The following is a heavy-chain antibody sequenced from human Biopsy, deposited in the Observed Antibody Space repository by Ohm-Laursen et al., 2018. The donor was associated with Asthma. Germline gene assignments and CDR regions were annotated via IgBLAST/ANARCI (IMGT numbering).Heavy chain of an antibody. CDR2: MYRSGSP. D-gene: IGHD3-22*01. V-gene: IGHV4-39*01. CDR3: VRHQYSSSWSTFDY. CDR1: AGSITSSSYY. Sequence: SETLSLTCTVSAGSITSSSYYWGWIRQPPGKGIEWIGSMYRSGSPYYHPLLKSRATISEDTSKNQLSLKMSSVTAADTAVYFCVRHQYSSSWSTFDYWGQGARVTVSS. J-gene: IGHJ4*02.